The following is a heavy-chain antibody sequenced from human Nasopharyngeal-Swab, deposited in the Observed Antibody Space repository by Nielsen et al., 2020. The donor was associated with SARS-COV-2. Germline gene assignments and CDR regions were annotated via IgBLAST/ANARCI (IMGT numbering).Heavy chain of an antibody. V-gene: IGHV4-4*07. D-gene: IGHD6-13*01. CDR3: ARDEPSSWSNTYYYYYGMDV. J-gene: IGHJ6*02. CDR2: IYTSGST. Sequence: WIRQPPGKGLERIGRIYTSGSTNYNPSLKSRVTMSVDTSKNQFSLKLSSVTAADTAVYYCARDEPSSWSNTYYYYYGMDVWGQGTTVTVSS.